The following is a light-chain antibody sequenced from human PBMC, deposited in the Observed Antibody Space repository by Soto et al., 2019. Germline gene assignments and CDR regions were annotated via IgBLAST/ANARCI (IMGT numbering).Light chain of an antibody. J-gene: IGKJ2*01. CDR1: QSVTSGN. CDR2: AAS. V-gene: IGKV3-20*01. Sequence: EIVLTQSPGTLSLSPGERATLSCRASQSVTSGNLAWYQQKPGQAPRLLIYAASSRATNIPDRFSGSGSGSDFTLTISRLEPEDFAVYYCQQYGRSPPYTFGQGTKLEIK. CDR3: QQYGRSPPYT.